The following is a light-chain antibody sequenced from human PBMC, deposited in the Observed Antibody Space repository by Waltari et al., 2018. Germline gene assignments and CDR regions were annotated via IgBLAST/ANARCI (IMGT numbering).Light chain of an antibody. V-gene: IGKV3-20*01. Sequence: EIVLTQSPGTMSLSPGDRAILSCRASQTINSNHLAWYQQKPGQAPRLLIHGASSRAIGIPDRFFGSGSGTYFTLTISRLEPEDSGVYYCQQYSASTGTFGQGTKVEIK. CDR1: QTINSNH. CDR3: QQYSASTGT. CDR2: GAS. J-gene: IGKJ1*01.